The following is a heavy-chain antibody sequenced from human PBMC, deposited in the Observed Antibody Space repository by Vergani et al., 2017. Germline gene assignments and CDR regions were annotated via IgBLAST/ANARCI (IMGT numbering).Heavy chain of an antibody. D-gene: IGHD6-6*01. CDR2: IIPIFGIA. J-gene: IGHJ6*02. V-gene: IGHV1-69*17. Sequence: QVQLVQSGAEVKTPGSSVKVSCKASGGTFSSYAISWVRQAPGQGLEWMGGIIPIFGIANYAQKFQGRVTITADKSTSTAYMELSSLRSEDTAVYYCASSGPTYSSSSDYYYYGMDVWGQGTTVTVSS. CDR1: GGTFSSYA. CDR3: ASSGPTYSSSSDYYYYGMDV.